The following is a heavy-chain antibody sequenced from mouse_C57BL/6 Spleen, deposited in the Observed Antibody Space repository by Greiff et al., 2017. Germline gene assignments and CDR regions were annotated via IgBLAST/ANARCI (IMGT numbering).Heavy chain of an antibody. CDR1: GFSLTSYG. V-gene: IGHV2-6*03. CDR3: ARDYYGSIYYAMDY. CDR2: IWSDGST. D-gene: IGHD1-1*01. J-gene: IGHJ4*01. Sequence: VQLQQSGPGLVAPSQSLSITCTVSGFSLTSYGVHWVRQPPGKGLEWLVVIWSDGSTTYNSALKSRLSISKDNSKSQVFLKMNSLQTDDTAMYYCARDYYGSIYYAMDYWGQGTSVTVSS.